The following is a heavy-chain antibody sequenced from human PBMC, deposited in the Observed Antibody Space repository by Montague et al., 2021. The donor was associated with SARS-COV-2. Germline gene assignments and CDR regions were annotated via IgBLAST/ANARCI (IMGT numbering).Heavy chain of an antibody. CDR1: GDSISNSNYY. J-gene: IGHJ5*02. Sequence: SETLSLTCNVSGDSISNSNYYWVWIRQPPGLELDWIGYTYESGSSMSTPSLKSRVTMSVDTSKNQVSLHLYFVTAADTAFYYCARRLTGLEHPFDPWGQGTLVTVSS. D-gene: IGHD1/OR15-1a*01. V-gene: IGHV4-39*01. CDR2: TYESGSS. CDR3: ARRLTGLEHPFDP.